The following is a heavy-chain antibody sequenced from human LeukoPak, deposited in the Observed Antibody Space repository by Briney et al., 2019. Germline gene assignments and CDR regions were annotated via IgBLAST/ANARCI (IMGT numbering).Heavy chain of an antibody. CDR3: ARRSRLYRHETTGYHDS. J-gene: IGHJ4*02. CDR1: GDYITTTNYY. Sequence: SETLSLTCNVSGDYITTTNYYWAWIRQPPGKGLEWIASVFYSGTTYYNPSLKSRVTISMDTSRKQISLRLTSVTATDAAIYYCARRSRLYRHETTGYHDSWGQGTLVTVSS. CDR2: VFYSGTT. D-gene: IGHD3-9*01. V-gene: IGHV4-39*01.